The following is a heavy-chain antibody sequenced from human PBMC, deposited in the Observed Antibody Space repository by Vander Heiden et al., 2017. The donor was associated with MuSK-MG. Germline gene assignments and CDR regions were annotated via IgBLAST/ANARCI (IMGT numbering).Heavy chain of an antibody. V-gene: IGHV3-21*01. CDR2: ISSSSSYI. CDR3: AGVVVVPARTRQNWFDP. CDR1: GSTFRSHC. J-gene: IGHJ5*02. Sequence: VQLAESRGGLVNPGRSRRRSWAASGSTFRSHCMNWVRQAPGKGLEWVSSISSSSSYIYYADSVKGRFTISRDNAKNSLYLQMNSLRAEDTAVYYCAGVVVVPARTRQNWFDPWGQGTLVTVSS. D-gene: IGHD2-2*01.